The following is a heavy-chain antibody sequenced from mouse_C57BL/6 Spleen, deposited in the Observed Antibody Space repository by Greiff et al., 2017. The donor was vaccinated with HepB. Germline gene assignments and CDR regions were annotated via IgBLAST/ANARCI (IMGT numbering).Heavy chain of an antibody. Sequence: QVQLKESGPGLVAPSQSLSITCTVSGFSLTSYGVSWVRQPPGKGLEWLGVIWGDGSTNYQSARISRLSISKDNSKSQVFLKLNSLQTDDTATYYCAKGRFNWVFAYWGQGTLVTVSA. V-gene: IGHV2-3*01. D-gene: IGHD4-1*01. J-gene: IGHJ3*01. CDR3: AKGRFNWVFAY. CDR2: IWGDGST. CDR1: GFSLTSYG.